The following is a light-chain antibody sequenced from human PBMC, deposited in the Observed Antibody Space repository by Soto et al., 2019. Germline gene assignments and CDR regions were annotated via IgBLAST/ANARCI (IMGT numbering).Light chain of an antibody. CDR2: GAS. V-gene: IGKV3-20*01. CDR1: QRGRSNY. CDR3: RQYGGSPYT. Sequence: EMVLTQSPGTLSFSPGERATLSCRASQRGRSNYLAWYQQKSGQAPRRLIYGASSRATGSPDRFSGTGSGPDFTLTLSRLEPEDFAGYYCRQYGGSPYTFGQGTKLEIK. J-gene: IGKJ2*01.